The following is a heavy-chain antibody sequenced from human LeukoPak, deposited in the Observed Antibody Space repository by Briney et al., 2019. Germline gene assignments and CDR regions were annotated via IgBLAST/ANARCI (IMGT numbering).Heavy chain of an antibody. V-gene: IGHV4-61*02. CDR2: IYTSGST. J-gene: IGHJ4*02. Sequence: SETLSLTCTVSGGSISSGSYYWSWIRQPAGKGLEWIGRIYTSGSTNYNPSLKSRVTISVDTSKNQFSLKLSSVTAADTAVYYCARDYGPGFDYWGQGTLVTVSS. CDR3: ARDYGPGFDY. D-gene: IGHD2-8*02. CDR1: GGSISSGSYY.